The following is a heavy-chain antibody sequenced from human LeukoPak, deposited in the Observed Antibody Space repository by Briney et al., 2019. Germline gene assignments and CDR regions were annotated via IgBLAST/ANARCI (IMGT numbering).Heavy chain of an antibody. CDR2: ISSSSNII. V-gene: IGHV3-48*01. CDR3: ARDFAREFTIGY. CDR1: GFTFSNYN. D-gene: IGHD3-10*01. J-gene: IGHJ4*02. Sequence: TGGSLRLSCAASGFTFSNYNMNWVRQPPGKGLRWVSYISSSSNIIYYADSVKGRFTISRDNAKNSLFLQMNSLRAEDTAVYYCARDFAREFTIGYWGQGTLVTVSS.